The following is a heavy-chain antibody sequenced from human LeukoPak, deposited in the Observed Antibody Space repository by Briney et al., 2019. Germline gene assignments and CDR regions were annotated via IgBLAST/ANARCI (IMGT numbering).Heavy chain of an antibody. J-gene: IGHJ4*02. Sequence: SQTLSLTCTVSGGSISSGGYYWSWIRQHPGKGLEWIGYIYYSGSTYYNPSLKSRVTISVDTSKNQFSLKLSSVTAADTAVYYCARVEMDSSSWYFDYWGQGTLVTVSS. V-gene: IGHV4-31*03. CDR3: ARVEMDSSSWYFDY. D-gene: IGHD6-13*01. CDR2: IYYSGST. CDR1: GGSISSGGYY.